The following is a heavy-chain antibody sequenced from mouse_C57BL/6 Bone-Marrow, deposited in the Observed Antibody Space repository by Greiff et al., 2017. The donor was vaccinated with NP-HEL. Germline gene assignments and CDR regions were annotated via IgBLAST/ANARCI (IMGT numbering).Heavy chain of an antibody. D-gene: IGHD1-1*01. CDR2: ISGGGGNT. Sequence: EVKLQESGGGLVKPGGSLKLSCAASGFTFSSYTMSWVRQTPEKRLEWVATISGGGGNTYYPDSVKGRFTISRDNAKNTLYLQMSSLRSEDTALDYCARHVRFITTVDYAMEYWCQGTSVTVSS. J-gene: IGHJ4*01. CDR1: GFTFSSYT. CDR3: ARHVRFITTVDYAMEY. V-gene: IGHV5-9*01.